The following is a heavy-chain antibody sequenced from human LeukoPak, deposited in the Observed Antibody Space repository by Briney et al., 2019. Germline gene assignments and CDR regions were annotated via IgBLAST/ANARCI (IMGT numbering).Heavy chain of an antibody. V-gene: IGHV3-23*01. Sequence: GGSLRLSCAASGFTFSTFAMIWVRQPPGKGLEWVSSIFPSGGEIHYADSVRGRFTISRDNSKSTLSLQMNSLRAEDTAIYYCARLATLMVRGVIEAYYYMDVWGKGTTVTLSS. CDR2: IFPSGGEI. D-gene: IGHD3-10*01. CDR3: ARLATLMVRGVIEAYYYMDV. J-gene: IGHJ6*03. CDR1: GFTFSTFA.